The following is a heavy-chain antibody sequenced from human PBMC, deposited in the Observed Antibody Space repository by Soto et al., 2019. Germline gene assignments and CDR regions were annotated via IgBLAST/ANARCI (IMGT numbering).Heavy chain of an antibody. V-gene: IGHV4-4*07. J-gene: IGHJ4*02. D-gene: IGHD3-3*01. CDR1: GGSISSYY. CDR2: IYTSGST. Sequence: QVQLQESGPGLVKPSETLSLTCTVSGGSISSYYWSWIRQPAGKGLEWIGRIYTSGSTNYNPSLKSRVTMSVDTSKNLFSLKLSSVTAADTAVYYCARSHWGLLDWSTNPDSAYFDYWGQGTLVTVSS. CDR3: ARSHWGLLDWSTNPDSAYFDY.